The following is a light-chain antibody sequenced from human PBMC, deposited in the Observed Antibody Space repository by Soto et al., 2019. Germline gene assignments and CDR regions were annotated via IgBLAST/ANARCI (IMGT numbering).Light chain of an antibody. Sequence: TVLTQSPGTLSLSPGERATLSCRASQNIHNTYLAWYQQKPGQAPRLLIYDISARATGIPDRFSGSGSGTDFTLTISRLEPEDFAVYYCQRYDTAKTFGQGTKVEIK. CDR1: QNIHNTY. CDR2: DIS. CDR3: QRYDTAKT. J-gene: IGKJ1*01. V-gene: IGKV3-20*01.